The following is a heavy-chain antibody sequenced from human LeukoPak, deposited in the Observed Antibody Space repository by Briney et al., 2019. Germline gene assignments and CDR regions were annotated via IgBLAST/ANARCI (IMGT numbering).Heavy chain of an antibody. CDR1: VGSISSYY. J-gene: IGHJ6*03. D-gene: IGHD6-6*01. Sequence: SETLTLTCTVSVGSISSYYWSWIRHPPGKGLEWIGYVFYSGSTNYNPSLKSRVTISVDTSKNQFSLKLSSVTAADTAVYYCARWSGSVTARNYYYYMDVWGEGTTVTVSS. CDR3: ARWSGSVTARNYYYYMDV. CDR2: VFYSGST. V-gene: IGHV4-59*08.